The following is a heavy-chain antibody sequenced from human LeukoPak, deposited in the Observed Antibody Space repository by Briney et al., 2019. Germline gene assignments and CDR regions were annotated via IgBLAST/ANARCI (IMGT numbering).Heavy chain of an antibody. J-gene: IGHJ4*02. CDR2: IYPADSDT. CDR1: GYSFTNYW. Sequence: GGSLQISCQVSGYSFTNYWIGWVRQMPGKGLESMGIIYPADSDTTYSPSFQGQVTISADKSISTVYLQWSSLKASDTAMYYCARASRGIGWYLIYYFDYWGQGTLVTVSS. D-gene: IGHD6-19*01. CDR3: ARASRGIGWYLIYYFDY. V-gene: IGHV5-51*01.